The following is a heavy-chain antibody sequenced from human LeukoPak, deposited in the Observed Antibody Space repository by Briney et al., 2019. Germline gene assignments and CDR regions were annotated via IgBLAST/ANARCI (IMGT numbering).Heavy chain of an antibody. V-gene: IGHV3-21*01. CDR1: GFTFFSYT. Sequence: GGSLRLSCAASGFTFFSYTMNWVRQAPGKGLEWVSSISSSSSNIYYADSVKGRFTISRDNAKNSLYLQMNSLRVEDTAVYYCARCTTGRTFGSLREIKRSREIDYWGQGTLVTVSS. CDR3: ARCTTGRTFGSLREIKRSREIDY. J-gene: IGHJ4*02. CDR2: ISSSSSNI. D-gene: IGHD1-1*01.